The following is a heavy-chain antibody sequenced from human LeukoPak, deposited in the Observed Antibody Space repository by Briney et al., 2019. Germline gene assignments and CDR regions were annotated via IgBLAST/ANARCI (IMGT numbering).Heavy chain of an antibody. CDR2: IIPIFGTA. CDR1: GGTFSSYA. D-gene: IGHD2-2*01. Sequence: SVKVSCKASGGTFSSYAISWVRQAPGQGLEWMGGIIPIFGTANYAQKFQGRVTITTDESTSTAYMELSSLRSEDTAVYYCATDSYCSSTSCPGYYYYYMDVWGKGTTVTVSS. CDR3: ATDSYCSSTSCPGYYYYYMDV. J-gene: IGHJ6*03. V-gene: IGHV1-69*05.